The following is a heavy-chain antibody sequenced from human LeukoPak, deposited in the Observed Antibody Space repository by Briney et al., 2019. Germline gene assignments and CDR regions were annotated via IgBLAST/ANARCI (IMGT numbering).Heavy chain of an antibody. V-gene: IGHV4-4*07. CDR2: IHTSGST. CDR3: ARSDELYYDSSGYYFY. D-gene: IGHD3-22*01. J-gene: IGHJ4*02. Sequence: SETLSLTCDVSGVSISSYYWSWIRQPAGKGLEWIGRIHTSGSTNYNPSLKSRVTMSVDTSKNQFSLKLSSVTAADTAVYYCARSDELYYDSSGYYFYWGQGTLVSVSS. CDR1: GVSISSYY.